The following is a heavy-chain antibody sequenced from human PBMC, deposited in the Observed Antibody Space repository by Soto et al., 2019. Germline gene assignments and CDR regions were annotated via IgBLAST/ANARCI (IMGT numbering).Heavy chain of an antibody. D-gene: IGHD6-6*01. CDR3: ERGDRRSDGLDV. J-gene: IGHJ6*02. Sequence: ASVKVSCKASGYTFTSYYMHWVRQSPGQGLEWMGIINPSGGSTSCAQKFQGRVTMTRDTSTSTVYMELSSLRSEDTAVYYCERGDRRSDGLDVWGQGTTVTVSS. CDR1: GYTFTSYY. V-gene: IGHV1-46*01. CDR2: INPSGGST.